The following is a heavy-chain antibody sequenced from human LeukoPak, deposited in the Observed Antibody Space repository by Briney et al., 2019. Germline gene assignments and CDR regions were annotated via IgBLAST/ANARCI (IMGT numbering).Heavy chain of an antibody. CDR2: INTNTGKP. D-gene: IGHD1-7*01. CDR1: GYTFTSYG. J-gene: IGHJ4*02. V-gene: IGHV7-4-1*02. Sequence: ASVKVSCKASGYTFTSYGISWVRQAPGQGLEWMGWINTNTGKPTYVQGFRGRFDFSLDTSVSTAYLQISSLKTEDTAVYYCARSGADNWNYEFDYWGQGTLVTVS. CDR3: ARSGADNWNYEFDY.